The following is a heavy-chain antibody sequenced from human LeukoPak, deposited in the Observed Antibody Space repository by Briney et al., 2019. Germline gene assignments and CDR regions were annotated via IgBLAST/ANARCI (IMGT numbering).Heavy chain of an antibody. V-gene: IGHV1-46*01. CDR2: INPSGGST. CDR1: GYTFTSYY. CDR3: ARGNIVVVPETKNWFDP. Sequence: GASVKVSCKASGYTFTSYYMHWVRQAPGQGLEWMGIINPSGGSTSYTQKFQGRVTMTRDTSTSTVYMELSSLRSEDTAVYYCARGNIVVVPETKNWFDPWGQGTLVTVSS. J-gene: IGHJ5*02. D-gene: IGHD2-2*01.